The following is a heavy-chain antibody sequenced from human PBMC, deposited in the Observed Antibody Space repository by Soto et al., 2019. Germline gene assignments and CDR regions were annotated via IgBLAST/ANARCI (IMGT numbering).Heavy chain of an antibody. CDR1: GFTFSSYS. CDR2: ISSSSSYI. J-gene: IGHJ4*02. CDR3: ARDLSKPAIAARRGPPDY. V-gene: IGHV3-21*01. D-gene: IGHD6-6*01. Sequence: TGGSLRLSCAASGFTFSSYSMNWVRQAPGKGLEWVSSISSSSSYIYYADSVKGRFTISRDNAKNSLYLQMNSLRAEDTAVYYCARDLSKPAIAARRGPPDYWGQGTLVTVAS.